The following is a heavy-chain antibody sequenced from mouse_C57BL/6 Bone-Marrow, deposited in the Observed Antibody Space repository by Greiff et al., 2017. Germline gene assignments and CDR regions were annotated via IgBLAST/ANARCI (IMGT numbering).Heavy chain of an antibody. CDR2: ISYDGSN. J-gene: IGHJ2*01. V-gene: IGHV3-6*01. CDR1: GYSITSGYY. CDR3: AREGLYYGSSYDY. Sequence: DVQLQESGPGLVKPSQSLSLTCSVTGYSITSGYYWNWIRQFPGNKLEWMGYISYDGSNNYNPSLKNRISITRDTSKNQFFLKLNSVTTEDTATYYCAREGLYYGSSYDYWGQGTTLTVSS. D-gene: IGHD1-1*01.